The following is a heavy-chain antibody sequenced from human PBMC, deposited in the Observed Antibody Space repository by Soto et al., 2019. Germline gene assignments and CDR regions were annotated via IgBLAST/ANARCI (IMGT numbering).Heavy chain of an antibody. CDR3: AKDLRIGGATGAFDI. Sequence: QVQLVESGGGVVQPGRSLRLSCAASGFTFSSYGMHWVRQAPGKGLEWVAVISYDGSNKYYADSVKGRFTISRDNSKNTLYLQMNSLRAEDTAVYYCAKDLRIGGATGAFDIWGQGTMVTVSS. D-gene: IGHD1-26*01. CDR2: ISYDGSNK. V-gene: IGHV3-30*18. J-gene: IGHJ3*02. CDR1: GFTFSSYG.